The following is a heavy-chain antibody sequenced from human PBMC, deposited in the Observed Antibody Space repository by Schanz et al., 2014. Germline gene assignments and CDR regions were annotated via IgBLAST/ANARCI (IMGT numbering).Heavy chain of an antibody. CDR2: ISGSGGTTT. CDR3: ARGGSGSHYRLDY. CDR1: GITFSSHS. J-gene: IGHJ4*02. V-gene: IGHV3-48*01. D-gene: IGHD1-26*01. Sequence: VHLLESGGGLVEPGGSLRLSCAASGITFSSHSFNWVRQAPGKGLEWVSAISGSGGTTTYHSDSVKGRFTISRDNAENALYLQMNSLRAEDTGRYFCARGGSGSHYRLDYWGQGTLVTVSS.